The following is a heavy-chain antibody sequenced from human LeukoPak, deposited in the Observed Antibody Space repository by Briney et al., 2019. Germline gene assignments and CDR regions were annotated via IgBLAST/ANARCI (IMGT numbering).Heavy chain of an antibody. CDR3: ARGGIAAAPFDP. V-gene: IGHV3-20*01. Sequence: GGSLRLSCAASGFTFDDYGMSWVRQAPGKGLEWVSGINWNGGSTGYADSVKSRFTISRDNAKNSLYLQMNSLRAEDTALYHCARGGIAAAPFDPWGQGTLVTVSS. CDR2: INWNGGST. CDR1: GFTFDDYG. J-gene: IGHJ5*02. D-gene: IGHD6-13*01.